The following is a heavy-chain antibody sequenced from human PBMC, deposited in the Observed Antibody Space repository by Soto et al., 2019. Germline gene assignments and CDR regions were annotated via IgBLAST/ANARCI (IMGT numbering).Heavy chain of an antibody. CDR2: IYYTGST. CDR1: GASISSGNYY. CDR3: ARGREEAGGPFDY. D-gene: IGHD3-10*01. Sequence: QVQLQESGPGLVKPSQTLSLTCSVSGASISSGNYYWSWIRQHPGKGLEWIGYIYYTGSTYYTPSLRSRITISEDMSKNPFSLRLSSVTAADTAVYYCARGREEAGGPFDYWGQGTLVTVSS. J-gene: IGHJ4*02. V-gene: IGHV4-31*03.